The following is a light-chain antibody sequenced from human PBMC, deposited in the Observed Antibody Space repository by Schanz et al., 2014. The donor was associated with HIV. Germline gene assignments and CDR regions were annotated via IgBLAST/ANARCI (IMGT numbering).Light chain of an antibody. CDR1: SSDVGGYNY. CDR2: DVS. J-gene: IGLJ2*01. V-gene: IGLV2-14*03. CDR3: SSYAGSTL. Sequence: QSVLSQPASVSGSLGQSIIISCTGTSSDVGGYNYVSWYQQHPGKAPKLMIYDVSNRPSGVSNRFSGSKSGNTASLTISGLQAEDEADYYCSSYAGSTLFGGGTKLTVL.